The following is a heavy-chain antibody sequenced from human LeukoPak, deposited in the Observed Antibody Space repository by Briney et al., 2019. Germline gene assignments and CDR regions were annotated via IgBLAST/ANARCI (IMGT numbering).Heavy chain of an antibody. D-gene: IGHD2-2*01. CDR1: GVSVSDSRYY. V-gene: IGHV4-31*03. CDR3: ATPYCSSISCLDVFNM. J-gene: IGHJ3*02. CDR2: KYYSGSA. Sequence: PSETLSLTCNVSGVSVSDSRYYWTWIRQHPGKGLEWIGYKYYSGSAKYNPSLKSRLTISIDTSKNQFSLQLSSVTAADTATYYCATPYCSSISCLDVFNMWGQGTRVTVSS.